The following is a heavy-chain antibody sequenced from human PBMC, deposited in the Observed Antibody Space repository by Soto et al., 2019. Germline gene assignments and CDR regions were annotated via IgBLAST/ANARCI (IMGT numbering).Heavy chain of an antibody. D-gene: IGHD4-4*01. J-gene: IGHJ5*02. CDR2: IIPILGIA. Sequence: QVPLVQSGAEVKKPGSSVKVSCKASGGTFSSYTISWVRQAPGQGLEWMGRIIPILGIANYAQKFQGRVTITADKSTSTAYMELSSLRSEDTAVYYCARQTTVTTHWFDPWGQGTLVTVSS. V-gene: IGHV1-69*02. CDR1: GGTFSSYT. CDR3: ARQTTVTTHWFDP.